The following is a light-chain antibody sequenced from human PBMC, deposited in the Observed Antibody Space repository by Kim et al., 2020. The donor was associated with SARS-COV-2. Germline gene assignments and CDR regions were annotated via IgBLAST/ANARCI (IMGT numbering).Light chain of an antibody. J-gene: IGKJ2*01. CDR1: QSVSSSY. CDR3: QQYAENT. Sequence: EIVLTQSPGTLSLSPGERATLSCRASQSVSSSYLAWYQQKPGQAPRLLIYGASSRATGIPDRFSGSGSGTDFTLTISRLEPEDFAVYYCQQYAENTFGQGTKLEI. CDR2: GAS. V-gene: IGKV3-20*01.